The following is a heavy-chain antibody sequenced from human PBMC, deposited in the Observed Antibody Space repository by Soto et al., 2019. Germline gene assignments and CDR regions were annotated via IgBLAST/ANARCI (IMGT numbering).Heavy chain of an antibody. CDR1: GGSISSYY. V-gene: IGHV4-59*12. J-gene: IGHJ4*02. D-gene: IGHD6-19*01. CDR2: IYYSGST. CDR3: ARGASSGLKY. Sequence: PSETLSLTCTVSGGSISSYYWSWIRQPPGKGLEWIGSIYYSGSTNYNPSLKSRGTISVDTSKNQFSLKLSSVTAADTAVYYCARGASSGLKYWGQGTLVTVSS.